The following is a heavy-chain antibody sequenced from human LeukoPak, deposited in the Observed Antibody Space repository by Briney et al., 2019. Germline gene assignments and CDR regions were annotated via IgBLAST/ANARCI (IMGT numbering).Heavy chain of an antibody. CDR1: GFTFSNAW. V-gene: IGHV3-15*01. CDR2: IKSETDGGTT. D-gene: IGHD5-18*01. CDR3: TTEYTFGADFFDF. J-gene: IGHJ4*02. Sequence: PGGSLRLSCAASGFTFSNAWMSWVRQAPGKGLEWVGHIKSETDGGTTDYAAPVKGRFTISRDDSRNTLYLQMSSLKSEDTALYHCTTEYTFGADFFDFWGRGTRDSVSS.